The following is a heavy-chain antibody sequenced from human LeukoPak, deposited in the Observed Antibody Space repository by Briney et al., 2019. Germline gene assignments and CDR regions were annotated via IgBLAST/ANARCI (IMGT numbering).Heavy chain of an antibody. CDR2: ISSSNSYI. D-gene: IGHD3-10*01. CDR3: AINSAAHYYGSGTTLDH. Sequence: GGSLRLSCAASGFTFSSYTMNWVRQAPGKGLEWVSSISSSNSYIFYADSVKGRFTISRDNAKNSLYLQMNSLRAEDTALYYCAINSAAHYYGSGTTLDHWGQGTLVTVSS. CDR1: GFTFSSYT. J-gene: IGHJ4*02. V-gene: IGHV3-21*06.